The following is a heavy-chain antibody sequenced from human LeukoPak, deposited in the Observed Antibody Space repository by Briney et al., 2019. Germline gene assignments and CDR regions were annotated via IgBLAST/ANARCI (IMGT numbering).Heavy chain of an antibody. Sequence: GASLKVSCKASGYTFTSYGINWVRQAPGQGLEWMGWINPNSGGTNYAQKFQGRVTMTRDTSISTAYMELSRLRSDDTAAYYCARKITSPPYSSSCPLGNWFDPWGQGTLVTVSS. CDR2: INPNSGGT. V-gene: IGHV1-2*02. CDR3: ARKITSPPYSSSCPLGNWFDP. J-gene: IGHJ5*02. CDR1: GYTFTSYG. D-gene: IGHD6-13*01.